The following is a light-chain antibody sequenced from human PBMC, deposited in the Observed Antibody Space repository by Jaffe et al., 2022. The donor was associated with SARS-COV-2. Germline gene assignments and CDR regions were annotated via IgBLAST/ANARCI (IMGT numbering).Light chain of an antibody. J-gene: IGLJ2*01. V-gene: IGLV2-11*01. CDR3: CSYAGDYTLI. CDR1: NSDVGTYNY. CDR2: DVT. Sequence: QSALTQPRSVSGSPGQSVIISCTGTNSDVGTYNYLSWYQQHAGKAPKLLIFDVTKRPSGVPARFSGSKSGNTASLTISGLQAEDEAEYYCCSYAGDYTLIFGAGTKVTV.